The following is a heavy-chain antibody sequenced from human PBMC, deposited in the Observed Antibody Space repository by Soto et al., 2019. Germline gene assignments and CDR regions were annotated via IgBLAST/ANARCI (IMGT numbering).Heavy chain of an antibody. D-gene: IGHD3-16*01. CDR3: AIMFDTSALDF. V-gene: IGHV3-11*04. Sequence: SCKVSGYTLTELSMHWVRQAPGKGLEWLAYISAGDTIYYADSVKGRFTISRDNAKDSLFLQLNSLRGDDTAIYYCAIMFDTSALDFWGQGTPVTVSS. J-gene: IGHJ4*02. CDR1: GYTLTELS. CDR2: ISAGDTI.